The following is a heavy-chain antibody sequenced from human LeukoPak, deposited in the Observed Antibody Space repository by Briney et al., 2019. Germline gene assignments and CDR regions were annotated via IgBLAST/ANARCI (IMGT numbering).Heavy chain of an antibody. V-gene: IGHV1-46*01. D-gene: IGHD3-22*01. CDR2: INLSGGST. CDR3: ARGGSYSDISCYYFY. CDR1: GFTFINYY. J-gene: IGHJ4*02. Sequence: ASVKVSCKASGFTFINYYMHWVRQAPGQGPEWLGIINLSGGSTHYPQKFQDRVTMTRDTSTSTVYMELSSLRSEDTAVYYCARGGSYSDISCYYFYWGQGTLVTVSS.